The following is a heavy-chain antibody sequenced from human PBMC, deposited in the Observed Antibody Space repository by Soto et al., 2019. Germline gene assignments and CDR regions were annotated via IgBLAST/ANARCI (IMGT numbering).Heavy chain of an antibody. Sequence: GGSLRLSCAASGFTFSSYAMSWVRQAPGKGLEWVSAISGSGGSTYYADSVKGRFTISRDNSKNTLYLQMNSLRAEDTAVYYCARDNNILVYDYYGMDVWGQGTTVTVSS. V-gene: IGHV3-23*01. D-gene: IGHD3-9*01. CDR3: ARDNNILVYDYYGMDV. CDR1: GFTFSSYA. J-gene: IGHJ6*02. CDR2: ISGSGGST.